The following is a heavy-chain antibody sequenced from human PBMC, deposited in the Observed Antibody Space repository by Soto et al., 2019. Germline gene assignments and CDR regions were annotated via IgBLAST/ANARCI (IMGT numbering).Heavy chain of an antibody. Sequence: SVNVTCKASGGTFIIHAISWVRQAPGQGLEWMGGIIPIFGTANYAQKFQGRVTITADKSTSTAYMELSSLRSEDTAVYYCARVFDSLPISGYYSYWGQGTLVTVSS. CDR3: ARVFDSLPISGYYSY. J-gene: IGHJ4*02. D-gene: IGHD3-22*01. CDR1: GGTFIIHA. V-gene: IGHV1-69*06. CDR2: IIPIFGTA.